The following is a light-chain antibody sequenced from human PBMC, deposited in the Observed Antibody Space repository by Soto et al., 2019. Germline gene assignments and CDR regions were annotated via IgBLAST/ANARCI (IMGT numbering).Light chain of an antibody. J-gene: IGKJ4*01. Sequence: AIRMTQSPSSLSASTGDRVTITCRASQGISSYLAWYQQKPGKAPKLLIYAASTLQSGLPSRFSGSRSGTDFTLIISCLQSEDFATYYCQQYYSYISLPFGGGTKLEFK. CDR3: QQYYSYISLP. CDR2: AAS. CDR1: QGISSY. V-gene: IGKV1-8*01.